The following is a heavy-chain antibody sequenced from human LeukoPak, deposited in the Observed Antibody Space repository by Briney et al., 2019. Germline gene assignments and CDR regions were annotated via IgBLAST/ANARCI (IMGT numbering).Heavy chain of an antibody. CDR2: ISTTGGT. CDR1: GGSISTYY. CDR3: AANLGYCSGGSCFSWFDP. Sequence: PSETLSLTCTVSGGSISTYYWSWIRQPAGKGLEWIGRISTTGGTIYNPSLKSRVTVSVDTSKNQFSLQLNSVTPEDTAVYFCAANLGYCSGGSCFSWFDPWGQGTLVTVSS. D-gene: IGHD2-15*01. V-gene: IGHV4-4*07. J-gene: IGHJ5*02.